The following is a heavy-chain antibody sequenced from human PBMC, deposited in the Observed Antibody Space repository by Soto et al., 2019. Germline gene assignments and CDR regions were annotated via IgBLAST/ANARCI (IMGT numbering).Heavy chain of an antibody. D-gene: IGHD5-18*01. Sequence: QVQLVQSGAEVKKPGSSVKVSCKASGGTFSSYAISWVRQAPGQGLEWMGGIIPIFGTANYAQKFQGRVTITADEATSTAYMELSSLRSEDTAVYYCARGPYSAGRGYSYAFDYWGQGTLVTVSS. J-gene: IGHJ4*02. V-gene: IGHV1-69*01. CDR2: IIPIFGTA. CDR3: ARGPYSAGRGYSYAFDY. CDR1: GGTFSSYA.